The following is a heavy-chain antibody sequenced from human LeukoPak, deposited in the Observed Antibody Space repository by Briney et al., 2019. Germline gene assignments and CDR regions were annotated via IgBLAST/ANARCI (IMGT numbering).Heavy chain of an antibody. D-gene: IGHD6-6*01. J-gene: IGHJ5*02. CDR1: GGSISSYC. Sequence: PSETLSLTCTVSGGSISSYCWSWVRQPPGKGLEWIGYIYTSGSTNYNPSLKSRVTISVDTSKNQFSLKLSSVTAADTAVYYCARAAARPFAWFDPWGQGTLVTVSS. V-gene: IGHV4-4*09. CDR3: ARAAARPFAWFDP. CDR2: IYTSGST.